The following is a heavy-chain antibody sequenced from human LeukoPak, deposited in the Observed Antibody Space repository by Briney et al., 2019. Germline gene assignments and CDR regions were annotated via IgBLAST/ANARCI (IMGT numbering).Heavy chain of an antibody. Sequence: GGSLRLSCAGSGFIFNNYAMHWVRQPPGKGLEWVSGISWNSGSIDYADSVKGRFTISRDNAKNSLYLQMNSLRVEDTAFYYCAKDNRRHYTSGPNPDSLHWGQGALVTVS. V-gene: IGHV3-9*01. J-gene: IGHJ4*02. D-gene: IGHD6-19*01. CDR1: GFIFNNYA. CDR3: AKDNRRHYTSGPNPDSLH. CDR2: ISWNSGSI.